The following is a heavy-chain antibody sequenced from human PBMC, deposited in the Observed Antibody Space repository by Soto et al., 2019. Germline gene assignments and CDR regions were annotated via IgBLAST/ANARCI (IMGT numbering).Heavy chain of an antibody. CDR2: IFPSDSDT. Sequence: GESLKISCRTSGYIFTSYWIAWVRQMPGKGLEWMGIIFPSDSDTRYSPSFQGQVTISADRSASTVFLQWASLKASDTAVYFCARKDKSGYFNWFDPWGQGTLVTVSS. D-gene: IGHD3-22*01. V-gene: IGHV5-51*01. CDR3: ARKDKSGYFNWFDP. CDR1: GYIFTSYW. J-gene: IGHJ5*02.